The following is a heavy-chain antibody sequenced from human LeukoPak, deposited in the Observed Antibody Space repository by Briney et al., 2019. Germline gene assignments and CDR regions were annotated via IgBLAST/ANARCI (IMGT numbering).Heavy chain of an antibody. Sequence: QPGRSLRLSCAASGFTFSNYEMNWVRQAPGKGLEWVSYISASSDTTYYADSVKGRFTISRDNAKNSLYLQMNSLRAEDTAVYYCARRLTTTVALWGQGTLVTVSS. D-gene: IGHD4-23*01. J-gene: IGHJ4*02. CDR3: ARRLTTTVAL. CDR2: ISASSDTT. CDR1: GFTFSNYE. V-gene: IGHV3-48*03.